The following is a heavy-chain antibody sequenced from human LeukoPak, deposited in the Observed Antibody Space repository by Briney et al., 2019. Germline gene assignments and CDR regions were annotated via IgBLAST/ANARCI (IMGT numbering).Heavy chain of an antibody. V-gene: IGHV3-30*02. CDR3: ARDSRDCSSTSCYSDY. CDR2: IRSDGSNK. D-gene: IGHD2-2*01. J-gene: IGHJ4*02. Sequence: GGSLRLSCAASGFTFSSYGMNWVRQAPGKGLEWVAFIRSDGSNKYYTDSVKGRFTISRDNSKKTLYLQMNSLRAEDTAVYYCARDSRDCSSTSCYSDYWGQGTLVTVSS. CDR1: GFTFSSYG.